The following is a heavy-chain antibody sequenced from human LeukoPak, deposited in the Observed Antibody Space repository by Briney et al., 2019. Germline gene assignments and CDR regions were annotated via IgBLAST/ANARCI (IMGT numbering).Heavy chain of an antibody. J-gene: IGHJ4*02. CDR3: AREVTVHHPAFGD. Sequence: SVKVSCKTSGGSFSGYAISWVRQAPGQGLEWMGDIVPMFGRANYAQNFQGRLTITADDSTSTVYMEMTSLGFDDTAIYYCAREVTVHHPAFGDWGQGTLVTVSS. V-gene: IGHV1-69*13. CDR2: IVPMFGRA. D-gene: IGHD3-10*01. CDR1: GGSFSGYA.